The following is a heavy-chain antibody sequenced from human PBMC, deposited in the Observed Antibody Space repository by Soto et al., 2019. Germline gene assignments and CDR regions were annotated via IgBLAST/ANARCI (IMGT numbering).Heavy chain of an antibody. CDR2: ISSSGSTI. V-gene: IGHV3-48*03. D-gene: IGHD6-6*01. J-gene: IGHJ4*03. CDR3: ARSDRSIAARRGFDY. CDR1: GFTFSSYA. Sequence: GGSLRLSCAASGFTFSSYAMTWVRQAPGKGLEWVSYISSSGSTIYYADSVKGRFTISRDNAKNSLYLQMNSLRAEDTAVYYCARSDRSIAARRGFDYWGQGTTVTVSS.